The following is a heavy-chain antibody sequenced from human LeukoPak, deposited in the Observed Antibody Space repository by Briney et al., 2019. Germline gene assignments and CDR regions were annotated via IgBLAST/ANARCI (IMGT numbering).Heavy chain of an antibody. Sequence: SQTLSLTCTVSGGSIASAGYCWSWIRQPAGKGLEWIGRIYTSGSTSYNPCLKSRATMSVDTSNNQFSLKLSAVTAADTAVYYCASLRAYYDILTGWITDAFDIWVQGTMVTVSS. V-gene: IGHV4-61*02. CDR1: GGSIASAGYC. D-gene: IGHD3-9*01. CDR2: IYTSGST. J-gene: IGHJ3*02. CDR3: ASLRAYYDILTGWITDAFDI.